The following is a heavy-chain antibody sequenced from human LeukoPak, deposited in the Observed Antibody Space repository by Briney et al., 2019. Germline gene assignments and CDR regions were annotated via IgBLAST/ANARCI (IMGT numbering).Heavy chain of an antibody. V-gene: IGHV1-46*01. J-gene: IGHJ5*01. Sequence: EASVKVSCKASGYTFTSYYMHWVRQAPGQGLEWMGIINPSGGSTSYAQKFQGRVTMTRDTSASTAYMELSSLRSEDTAVYYCAKREKFLRFGEVGFGPLGQGTLVTVSS. CDR3: AKREKFLRFGEVGFGP. CDR2: INPSGGST. D-gene: IGHD3-10*01. CDR1: GYTFTSYY.